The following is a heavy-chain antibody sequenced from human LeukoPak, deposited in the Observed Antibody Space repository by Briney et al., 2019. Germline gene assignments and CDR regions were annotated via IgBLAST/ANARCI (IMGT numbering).Heavy chain of an antibody. CDR2: ISYDGSNK. J-gene: IGHJ4*02. Sequence: GGSLRLSCAASGFTFSSYAMHWVRQAPGKGLEWVAVISYDGSNKYYADSVKGRFTISRDNSKNTLYLQMNSLRAEDTAVYYCARDDLAPVVVITIGCGYWGQGTLVTVSS. CDR3: ARDDLAPVVVITIGCGY. D-gene: IGHD3-22*01. V-gene: IGHV3-30-3*01. CDR1: GFTFSSYA.